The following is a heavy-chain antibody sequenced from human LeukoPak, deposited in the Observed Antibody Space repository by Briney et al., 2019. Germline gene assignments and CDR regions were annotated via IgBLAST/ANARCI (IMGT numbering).Heavy chain of an antibody. CDR1: GFTFSSYN. D-gene: IGHD3-10*01. J-gene: IGHJ4*02. Sequence: PGGPLRLSCAASGFTFSSYNMNWVPQAPGKGLEWVSDISSSGSTIYFADSVKGRFTISRDNAKNSLYLQMNSLRDEDTAVYYCARLEYYYVSGNYYKLFDYWGQGTLVTVCS. CDR3: ARLEYYYVSGNYYKLFDY. CDR2: ISSSGSTI. V-gene: IGHV3-48*02.